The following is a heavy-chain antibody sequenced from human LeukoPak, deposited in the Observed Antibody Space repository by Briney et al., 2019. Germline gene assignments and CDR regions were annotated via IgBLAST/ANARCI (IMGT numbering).Heavy chain of an antibody. CDR1: GLTFSCYE. V-gene: IGHV3-48*03. Sequence: GGPLRLLCAAWGLTFSCYEMLGLRQAPGKGLEGVSYISSSGRTLQCAHSVKGRFNIPRDNAKTSLYLQMNSLTAEDTAVYYRARKREYYDSSGYSPDVDAFDICGQGTMVTASS. CDR3: ARKREYYDSSGYSPDVDAFDI. CDR2: ISSSGRTL. J-gene: IGHJ3*02. D-gene: IGHD3-22*01.